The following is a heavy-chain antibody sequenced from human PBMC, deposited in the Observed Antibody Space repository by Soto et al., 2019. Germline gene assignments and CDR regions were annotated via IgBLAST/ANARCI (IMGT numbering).Heavy chain of an antibody. D-gene: IGHD3-10*01. CDR3: ARRRRGITMVRGTYAMDV. CDR1: GESFSGYY. J-gene: IGHJ6*02. CDR2: ITDSGSA. Sequence: QVQLQQWGAGLLKPSETLSLGCAVYGESFSGYYWNWIRQPPGKGLEWIGEITDSGSANYKPSLGSRVTISVDPSKKQFSPRLNSVTAADAAVYYCARRRRGITMVRGTYAMDVWGQGTTVTVSS. V-gene: IGHV4-34*01.